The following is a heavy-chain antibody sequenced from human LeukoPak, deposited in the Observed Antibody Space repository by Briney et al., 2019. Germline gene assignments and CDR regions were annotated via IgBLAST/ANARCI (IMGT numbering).Heavy chain of an antibody. Sequence: GGSLRLSCAASGFTFSSYAMSWVRQAPGKGLEWVSAISGSGGSTYYADSVKGRFTISRDNSKNTLYLQMNSLRAEDTAVYYCAKPRAGGGRSPGPLMASILNGDFDYWGQGTLVTVSS. CDR3: AKPRAGGGRSPGPLMASILNGDFDY. V-gene: IGHV3-23*01. CDR1: GFTFSSYA. J-gene: IGHJ4*02. CDR2: ISGSGGST. D-gene: IGHD2-2*01.